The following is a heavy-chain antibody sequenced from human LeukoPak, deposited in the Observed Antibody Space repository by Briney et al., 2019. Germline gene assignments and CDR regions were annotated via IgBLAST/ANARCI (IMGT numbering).Heavy chain of an antibody. J-gene: IGHJ4*02. D-gene: IGHD5-24*01. Sequence: SETLSLTCTVSGGSISSSSYYWGWIRQPPGKGLEWIGSIYYSGSTYYNPSLKSRVTISVDTSKNQFSLKLSSVTAADTAVYYCARWEEMATIAFDYWGQGTLVTVSS. CDR1: GGSISSSSYY. V-gene: IGHV4-39*01. CDR3: ARWEEMATIAFDY. CDR2: IYYSGST.